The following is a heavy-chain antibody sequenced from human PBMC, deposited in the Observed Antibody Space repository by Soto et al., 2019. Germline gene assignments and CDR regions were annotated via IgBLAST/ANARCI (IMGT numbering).Heavy chain of an antibody. D-gene: IGHD6-19*01. CDR1: GFTFSSYW. CDR3: AREVAENDLPAEYFQH. CDR2: IKQDGSEK. Sequence: GESLKISCAASGFTFSSYWMSWVRQAPGKGLEWVANIKQDGSEKYYVDSVKGRFTISRDNAKNSLYLQMNSLRAEDTAVYYCAREVAENDLPAEYFQHWGQGTLVTVSS. J-gene: IGHJ1*01. V-gene: IGHV3-7*01.